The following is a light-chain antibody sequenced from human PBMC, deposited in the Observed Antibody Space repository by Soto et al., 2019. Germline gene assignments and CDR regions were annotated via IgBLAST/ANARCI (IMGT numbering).Light chain of an antibody. CDR1: QSVLYSSNNKNY. J-gene: IGKJ1*01. CDR2: WAS. CDR3: QQYYSTPPM. Sequence: DIVMTQSPDSLAVSLGERATINCKSSQSVLYSSNNKNYLAWYQQKPEQPPKLLIYWASTRESGVPDRFSGSGSGTDFTLTISSLQAEDVAVYYCQQYYSTPPMFGQGTKVEVK. V-gene: IGKV4-1*01.